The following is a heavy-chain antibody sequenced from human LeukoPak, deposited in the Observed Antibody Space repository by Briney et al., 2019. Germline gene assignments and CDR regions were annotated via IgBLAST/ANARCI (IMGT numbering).Heavy chain of an antibody. Sequence: SETLSLTCTVSGGSVSSGGYYWSWIRQHPGKGLERIGYIYYSGSTNYNPSLKSRVTISVDTSKNQFSLKLSSVTAADTAVYYCARDRGSSSRFDYWGQGTLVTVSS. J-gene: IGHJ4*02. CDR1: GGSVSSGGYY. V-gene: IGHV4-61*08. CDR3: ARDRGSSSRFDY. D-gene: IGHD6-6*01. CDR2: IYYSGST.